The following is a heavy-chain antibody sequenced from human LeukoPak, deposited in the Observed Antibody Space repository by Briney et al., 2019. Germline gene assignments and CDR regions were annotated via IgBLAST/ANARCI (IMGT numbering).Heavy chain of an antibody. CDR2: ISGSGGGT. Sequence: GGSLRLSCAASGFTFSSYAMSWVRQAPGKGLEWVSAISGSGGGTYYADSVKGRFTISRDNSKNTLYLQMNSLRAEDTAVYYCAKVEYSSSWIYYYYGMDVWGQGTTVTVSS. V-gene: IGHV3-23*01. CDR1: GFTFSSYA. D-gene: IGHD6-6*01. CDR3: AKVEYSSSWIYYYYGMDV. J-gene: IGHJ6*02.